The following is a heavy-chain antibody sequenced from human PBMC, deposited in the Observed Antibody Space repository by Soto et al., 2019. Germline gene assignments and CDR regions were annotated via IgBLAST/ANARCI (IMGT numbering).Heavy chain of an antibody. D-gene: IGHD4-17*01. CDR3: ARTRYGDYFDY. Sequence: MXXVRQAPGKGLEWVSVIYSGGSTYYADSVKGRFTISRDNSKNTLYLQMNSLRAEDTAVYYCARTRYGDYFDYWGQGTLVTVSS. V-gene: IGHV3-66*01. J-gene: IGHJ4*02. CDR2: IYSGGST.